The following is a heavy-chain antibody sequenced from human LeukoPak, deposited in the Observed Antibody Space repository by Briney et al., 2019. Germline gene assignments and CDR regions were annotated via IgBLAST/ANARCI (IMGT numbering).Heavy chain of an antibody. CDR2: ISNDENDK. CDR1: GFTFSGYA. J-gene: IGHJ4*02. D-gene: IGHD4-11*01. Sequence: PGRSLKLSCAASGFTFSGYAMYWVRQAPGKGLECVAVISNDENDKYYADSVKGQFTISRDNSKNTLYLQMNSLRAEDTAVYYCAKDRSDYSNYALGVLDYWGQGTLVTVSS. CDR3: AKDRSDYSNYALGVLDY. V-gene: IGHV3-30-3*01.